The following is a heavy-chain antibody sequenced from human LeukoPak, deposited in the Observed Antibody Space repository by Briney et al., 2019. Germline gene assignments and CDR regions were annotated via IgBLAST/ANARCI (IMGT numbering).Heavy chain of an antibody. CDR3: ARDSITIFGVVTPRGFYFDY. J-gene: IGHJ4*02. Sequence: SVTVSCKASRGTFSSYVISWVRQAPGQGLEWMGGIIPIFGTANNAHKYQGRVTNTADESTSTAYMELSSLRSEDTAVYYCARDSITIFGVVTPRGFYFDYWGQGTLVTVSS. V-gene: IGHV1-69*13. D-gene: IGHD3-3*01. CDR1: RGTFSSYV. CDR2: IIPIFGTA.